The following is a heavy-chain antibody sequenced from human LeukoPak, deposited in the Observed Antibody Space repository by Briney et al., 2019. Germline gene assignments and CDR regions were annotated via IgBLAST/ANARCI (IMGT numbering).Heavy chain of an antibody. V-gene: IGHV3-23*01. CDR1: GFTFSSYG. Sequence: GGSLRLSCAASGFTFSSYGMSWVRQAPGKGLEWVSVISGSGDRTYYADSVKGRFTISRDNSKNSLYLQMNSLRAEDTALYYCARVPSYYYDSSGYYGEENAFDIWGQGTMVTVSS. CDR2: ISGSGDRT. CDR3: ARVPSYYYDSSGYYGEENAFDI. J-gene: IGHJ3*02. D-gene: IGHD3-22*01.